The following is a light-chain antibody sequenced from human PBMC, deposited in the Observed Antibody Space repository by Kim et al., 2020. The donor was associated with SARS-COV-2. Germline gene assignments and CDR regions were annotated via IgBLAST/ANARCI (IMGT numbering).Light chain of an antibody. Sequence: ASVGDRVSLPCRASQSLNGWLAWYQQKPGKAPKLLIYKASSLQSGVPSRFSGSGSGTEFTLTISSLQPDDSATYYCQHYNGYPITFGGGTKVDIK. CDR1: QSLNGW. CDR3: QHYNGYPIT. J-gene: IGKJ4*01. V-gene: IGKV1-5*03. CDR2: KAS.